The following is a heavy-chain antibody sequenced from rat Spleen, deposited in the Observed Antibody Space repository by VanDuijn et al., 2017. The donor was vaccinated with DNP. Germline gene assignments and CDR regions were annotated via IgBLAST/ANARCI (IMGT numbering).Heavy chain of an antibody. V-gene: IGHV2-13*01. J-gene: IGHJ2*01. CDR2: IWGDGTT. Sequence: QVQLKESGPGLVQPSQTLSLTCTVSGFSLTSNTLAWVRQPPGKGLEWMGIIWGDGTTNYNSALKSRLSISRDTSKSQVFLTMNSLRTDDTAVYYCAEVLLRYWGQGVMVTVSS. D-gene: IGHD1-1*01. CDR1: GFSLTSNT. CDR3: AEVLLRY.